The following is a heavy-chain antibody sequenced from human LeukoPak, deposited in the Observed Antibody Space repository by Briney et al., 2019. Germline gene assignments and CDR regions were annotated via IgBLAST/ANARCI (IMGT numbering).Heavy chain of an antibody. CDR2: IRYDGSNK. V-gene: IGHV3-30*02. CDR1: GFTFSSYG. D-gene: IGHD5-18*01. CDR3: TTESLSYEYAFDI. J-gene: IGHJ3*02. Sequence: GGSLRLSCAASGFTFSSYGMHWVRQAPGKGLEWVAFIRYDGSNKYYADSVKGRFTISRDNSKNTLYLQMNSLKTEDTAVYYCTTESLSYEYAFDIWGQGTMVTVSS.